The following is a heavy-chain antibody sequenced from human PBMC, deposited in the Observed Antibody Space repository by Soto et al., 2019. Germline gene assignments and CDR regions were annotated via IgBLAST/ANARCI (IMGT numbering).Heavy chain of an antibody. J-gene: IGHJ4*02. CDR2: IYYSGST. Sequence: PSETLSLTCTVSGGSISSYYWSWIRQPPGKGLEWIGYIYYSGSTNYNPSLKSRVTISVDTSKNQFSLKLSSVTAADTAVYYCARARDTPMVTGYWGQGTLVTVS. CDR1: GGSISSYY. CDR3: ARARDTPMVTGY. V-gene: IGHV4-59*13. D-gene: IGHD5-18*01.